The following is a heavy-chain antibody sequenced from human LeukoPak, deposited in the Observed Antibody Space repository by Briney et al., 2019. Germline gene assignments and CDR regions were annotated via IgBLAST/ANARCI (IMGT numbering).Heavy chain of an antibody. CDR1: GYTFTSYD. CDR2: MNPNSGNT. J-gene: IGHJ6*03. V-gene: IGHV1-8*01. CDR3: ARVLRYCSGGNCYSGGLGYMDV. Sequence: ASVKVSCKASGYTFTSYDINWVRQATGQGLEWMGWMNPNSGNTGYAQKFQGRVTMTRNTSISTACMELSSLRSEDTAVYYCARVLRYCSGGNCYSGGLGYMDVWGKGTTVTISS. D-gene: IGHD2-15*01.